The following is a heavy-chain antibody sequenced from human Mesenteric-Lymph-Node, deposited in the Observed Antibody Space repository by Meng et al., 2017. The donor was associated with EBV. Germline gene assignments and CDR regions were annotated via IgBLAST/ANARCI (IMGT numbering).Heavy chain of an antibody. J-gene: IGHJ5*02. CDR2: IYYSGSA. V-gene: IGHV4-61*01. CDR1: GGSVSSGSYY. D-gene: IGHD4-17*01. Sequence: QVQLQESGPGLVKPSEPLSLTGTVSGGSVSSGSYYWSWIRQPPGKGLEWIEYIYYSGSANYNPSLKSRVTISVDTSKTQFSLKLSSVTAADTAVYYCARDNGDYVSDPWGQGTLVTVSS. CDR3: ARDNGDYVSDP.